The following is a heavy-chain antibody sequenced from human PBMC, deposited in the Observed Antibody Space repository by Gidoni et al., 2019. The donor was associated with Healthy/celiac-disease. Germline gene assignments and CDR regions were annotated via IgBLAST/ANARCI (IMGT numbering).Heavy chain of an antibody. CDR1: GFTFSSYA. D-gene: IGHD3-22*01. Sequence: EVQLLESGGGLVQPGGSLRLSCAASGFTFSSYAMSWVRQAPGKGLEWVSAISGSGGSTYYADSVKGRFTISRDNSKNTLYLQMNSLRAEDTAVYYCAKDHFPPLADDYYDSSGYYPNAFDIWGQGTMVTVSS. V-gene: IGHV3-23*01. CDR3: AKDHFPPLADDYYDSSGYYPNAFDI. CDR2: ISGSGGST. J-gene: IGHJ3*02.